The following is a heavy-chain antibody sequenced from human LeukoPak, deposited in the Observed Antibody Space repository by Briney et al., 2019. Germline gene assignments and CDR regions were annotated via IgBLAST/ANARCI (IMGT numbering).Heavy chain of an antibody. D-gene: IGHD3-16*02. CDR1: GFTFRSYA. CDR3: ARAGSTTWSLYHFDT. V-gene: IGHV7-4-1*01. J-gene: IGHJ4*02. CDR2: ININSGKT. Sequence: PGGSLRLSCAASGFTFRSYAMHWVRQAPGQGLEWMGWININSGKTSYAEGFTGRFVFSFDTSVTTAYLQISTLKAEDTAVYYCARAGSTTWSLYHFDTWGQGSRVTVSS.